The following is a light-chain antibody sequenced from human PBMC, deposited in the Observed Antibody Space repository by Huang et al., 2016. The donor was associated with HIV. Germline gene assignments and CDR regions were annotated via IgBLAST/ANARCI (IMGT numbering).Light chain of an antibody. V-gene: IGKV3-11*01. CDR3: QQRSRT. J-gene: IGKJ4*01. CDR1: QSISNY. CDR2: DAS. Sequence: EIVLTQSPATLSLSPGERATLSCRASQSISNYLAWYQQKPCQAPRLLIYDASNRATGIPARCSGSGSGTDFTLTISSLESEDFAVYYCQQRSRTFGGGTKVEIK.